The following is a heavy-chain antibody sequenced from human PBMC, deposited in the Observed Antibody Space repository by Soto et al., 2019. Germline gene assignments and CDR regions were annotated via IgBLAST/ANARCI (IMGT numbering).Heavy chain of an antibody. V-gene: IGHV3-23*01. J-gene: IGHJ4*02. D-gene: IGHD3-10*01. CDR1: GFTFNNYA. CDR3: AKGRGGSGSLTPRVDL. CDR2: ISGGGDTT. Sequence: EVQLLESGGGLVQPGGSLRLSCAASGFTFNNYAMSWVRQAPGKGLEWVSAISGGGDTTSYADSVKGRFTVSRDGSKNTLYRQMNSLRAEDTAVYYCAKGRGGSGSLTPRVDLWGQGTLVTVSS.